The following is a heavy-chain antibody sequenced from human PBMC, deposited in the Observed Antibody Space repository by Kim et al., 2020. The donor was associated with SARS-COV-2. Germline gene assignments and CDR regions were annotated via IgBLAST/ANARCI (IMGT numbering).Heavy chain of an antibody. V-gene: IGHV3-23*01. CDR3: AKWGYYDILTGYYPNWFDP. J-gene: IGHJ5*02. CDR1: GFPFSSYA. Sequence: GSLRLSCAASGFPFSSYAMSWVRQAPGKGLEWVSAISGSGGSTYYADPGKGRFTISRDNSKNTLYLQMNSLRAEDTAVYYCAKWGYYDILTGYYPNWFDPWGQGTLVTVSS. CDR2: ISGSGGST. D-gene: IGHD3-9*01.